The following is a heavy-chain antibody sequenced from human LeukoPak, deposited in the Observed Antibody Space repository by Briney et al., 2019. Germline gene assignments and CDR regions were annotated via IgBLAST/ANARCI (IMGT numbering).Heavy chain of an antibody. V-gene: IGHV3-23*01. D-gene: IGHD3-10*02. CDR2: ISGSGGST. CDR3: AELGITMIGGV. CDR1: GFTFSSYA. J-gene: IGHJ6*04. Sequence: PGGSLRLSCAASGFTFSSYAMSWVRQAPGKGLEWVSSISGSGGSTYYADSVKGRFTISRDNAKNSLYLQMNSLRAEDTAVYYCAELGITMIGGVWGKGNTVTISS.